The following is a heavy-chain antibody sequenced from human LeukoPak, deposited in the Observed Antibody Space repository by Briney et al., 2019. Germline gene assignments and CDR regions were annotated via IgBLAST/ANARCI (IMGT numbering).Heavy chain of an antibody. J-gene: IGHJ6*03. CDR3: ARGPRMVALLPYYYYYMDV. V-gene: IGHV1-69*06. CDR2: IIPIFGTA. Sequence: LVKLSCKASGGTFSSYAISWVRQAPGQGLEWMGGIIPIFGTANYAQRFQGRVTITADKSTSTGYMELSSLRSEDTAVYYCARGPRMVALLPYYYYYMDVWGKGTTVTVSS. CDR1: GGTFSSYA. D-gene: IGHD2-15*01.